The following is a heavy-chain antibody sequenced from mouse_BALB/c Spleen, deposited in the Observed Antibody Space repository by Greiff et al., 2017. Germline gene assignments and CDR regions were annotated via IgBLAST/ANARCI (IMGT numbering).Heavy chain of an antibody. J-gene: IGHJ3*01. Sequence: EVKLVESGPGLVKPSQSLSITCTVTGYSITSDYAWNWIRQFPGNKLEWMGYISYSGSTSYNPSLKSRISITRDTSKNQFFLQLNSVTTEDTATYYCARAYGSRYGFAYWGQGTLVTVSA. D-gene: IGHD1-1*01. CDR2: ISYSGST. V-gene: IGHV3-2*02. CDR3: ARAYGSRYGFAY. CDR1: GYSITSDYA.